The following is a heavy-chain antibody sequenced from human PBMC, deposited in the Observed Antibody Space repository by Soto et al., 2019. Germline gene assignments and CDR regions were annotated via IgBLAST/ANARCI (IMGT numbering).Heavy chain of an antibody. D-gene: IGHD6-13*01. V-gene: IGHV1-18*01. Sequence: ASVKVSCKASGFTFSDYGLSWVRQAPGQPLEWMGWISGDNINSKYSQKFQGRLTMTTDTSTATASMELRSLTSDDTAVYYWGREGQQLAKEKYYQFNGMDVWGQGTTVTVSS. CDR1: GFTFSDYG. CDR2: ISGDNINS. CDR3: GREGQQLAKEKYYQFNGMDV. J-gene: IGHJ6*02.